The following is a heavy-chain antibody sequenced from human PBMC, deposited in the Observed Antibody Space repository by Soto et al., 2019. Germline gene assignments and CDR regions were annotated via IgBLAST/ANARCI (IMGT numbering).Heavy chain of an antibody. V-gene: IGHV3-30-3*01. CDR2: ISYDGSNK. D-gene: IGHD2-15*01. Sequence: QVQLVESGGGVVQPGRSLRLSCAASGFTFSSYAMHWVRQAPGKGLEWVAVISYDGSNKYYADSVKGRFTISRDNSKNTLYLQMNSLRAEDTAVYYCARDIEWREEGPFDYWGQGTLVTVSS. J-gene: IGHJ4*02. CDR1: GFTFSSYA. CDR3: ARDIEWREEGPFDY.